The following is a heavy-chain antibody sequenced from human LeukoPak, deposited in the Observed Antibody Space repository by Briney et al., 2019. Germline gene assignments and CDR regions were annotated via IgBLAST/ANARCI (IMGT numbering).Heavy chain of an antibody. CDR2: IRYDGSNK. V-gene: IGHV3-30*02. CDR1: GFTFSSYG. J-gene: IGHJ4*02. CDR3: ASRRYYGILTGTDY. D-gene: IGHD3-9*01. Sequence: GGSLRLSCAASGFTFSSYGMHWVRQAPGKGLEWVAFIRYDGSNKYYADSVKGRFTISRDNSKNTLYLQMNSLRAEDTAVYYCASRRYYGILTGTDYWGQGTLVTVSS.